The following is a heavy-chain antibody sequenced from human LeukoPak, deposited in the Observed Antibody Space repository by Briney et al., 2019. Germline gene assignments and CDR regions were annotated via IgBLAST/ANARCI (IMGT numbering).Heavy chain of an antibody. CDR3: ARDYMVRGVPPLLDY. V-gene: IGHV1-18*01. J-gene: IGHJ4*02. Sequence: ASVKVSCKASGYTFTSYDINWVRQATGQGLEWMGWISAYNGNTNYAQKLQGRVTMTTDTSTSTAYMELRSLRSDDTAVYYCARDYMVRGVPPLLDYWGQGTLVTVSS. D-gene: IGHD3-10*01. CDR2: ISAYNGNT. CDR1: GYTFTSYD.